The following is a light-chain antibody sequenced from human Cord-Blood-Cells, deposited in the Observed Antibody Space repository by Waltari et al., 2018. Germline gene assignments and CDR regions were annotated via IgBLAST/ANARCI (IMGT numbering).Light chain of an antibody. J-gene: IGKJ1*01. Sequence: EIVMTQSPATLSVSPGERATLSCRASQSVSSNLAWYQQKPGQAPRLLIYGASTRATGIPARFSGSESGTEFTLTISILQSEDFAVYYCQQYNNWPPWTFGQGTKVEIK. CDR1: QSVSSN. V-gene: IGKV3-15*01. CDR3: QQYNNWPPWT. CDR2: GAS.